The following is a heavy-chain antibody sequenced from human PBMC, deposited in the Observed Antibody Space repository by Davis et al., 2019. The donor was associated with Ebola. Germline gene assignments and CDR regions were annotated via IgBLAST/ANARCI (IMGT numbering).Heavy chain of an antibody. Sequence: GESLKISCAASGFTFSSYSMNWVRQAPGKGLEWVSYITAGSSTIYFADSVKGRFAISRDDAKKSVYLEMNSLRDEDTAVYYCAKGSKIAVAAVFDYWGQGNLVTVSS. D-gene: IGHD6-19*01. CDR2: ITAGSSTI. CDR3: AKGSKIAVAAVFDY. CDR1: GFTFSSYS. V-gene: IGHV3-48*02. J-gene: IGHJ4*02.